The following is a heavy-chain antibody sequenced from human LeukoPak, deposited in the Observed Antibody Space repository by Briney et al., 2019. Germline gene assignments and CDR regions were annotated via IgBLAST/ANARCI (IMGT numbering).Heavy chain of an antibody. CDR2: ISYIGTT. Sequence: SETLSLTCAVSDDSFSSHYWTWIRQPPGKGLEWIGYISYIGTTNYNPSLKSRVTISIDTSKNQFPLKLSSVTAADTAVYYCARDLVTVTKGFDIWGQGTMVSVSS. V-gene: IGHV4-59*11. CDR1: DDSFSSHY. J-gene: IGHJ3*02. D-gene: IGHD4-17*01. CDR3: ARDLVTVTKGFDI.